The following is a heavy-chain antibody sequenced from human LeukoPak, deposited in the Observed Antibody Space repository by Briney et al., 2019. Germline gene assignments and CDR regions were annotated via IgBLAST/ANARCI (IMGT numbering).Heavy chain of an antibody. CDR3: ARDRNWATRNWYFDL. J-gene: IGHJ2*01. D-gene: IGHD5-24*01. CDR1: GFTFRNYG. V-gene: IGHV3-33*01. Sequence: GGSLRHSCAASGFTFRNYGMHWVRQAPGKGLEWVGVIWYDGSNKYYGDSVKGRFTISRDNSQNTLSLQMDSLRAEDTAIYYCARDRNWATRNWYFDLWGRGTLVTVSS. CDR2: IWYDGSNK.